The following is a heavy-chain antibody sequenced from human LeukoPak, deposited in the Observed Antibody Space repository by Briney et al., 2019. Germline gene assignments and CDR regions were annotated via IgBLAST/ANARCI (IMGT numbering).Heavy chain of an antibody. CDR1: GGSISSGSYY. V-gene: IGHV4-61*02. CDR2: IYTSGST. CDR3: ARGTAAAAGTPPDY. D-gene: IGHD6-13*01. J-gene: IGHJ4*02. Sequence: SQTLSLTCTVSGGSISSGSYYWSWIRQLAGKGLEWIGRIYTSGSTNYNPSLKSRVTISVDTSKNQFSLKLSSVTAADTAVYYCARGTAAAAGTPPDYWGQGTLVTVSS.